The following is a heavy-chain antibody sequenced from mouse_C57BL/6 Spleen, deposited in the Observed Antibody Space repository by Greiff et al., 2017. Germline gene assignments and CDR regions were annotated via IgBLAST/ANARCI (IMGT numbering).Heavy chain of an antibody. V-gene: IGHV1-81*01. CDR1: GYTFTSYG. J-gene: IGHJ4*01. Sequence: QVQLQQSGAELARPGASVKLSCKASGYTFTSYGISWVKQRTGQGLEWIGEIYPRSGNTYYNEKFKGKATLTADKSSSTAYMELRSLTSEDSAVYFCARSDGEAQATSYAMDYWGQGTSVTVSS. CDR2: IYPRSGNT. D-gene: IGHD3-2*02. CDR3: ARSDGEAQATSYAMDY.